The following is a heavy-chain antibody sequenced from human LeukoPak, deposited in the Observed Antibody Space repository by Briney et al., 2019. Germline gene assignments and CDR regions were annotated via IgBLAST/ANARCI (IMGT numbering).Heavy chain of an antibody. CDR3: ARGRYCSADICTGGDSFDI. J-gene: IGHJ3*02. V-gene: IGHV4-4*07. D-gene: IGHD2-15*01. Sequence: SETLSLTSTVSAGSISNYYWSWIRQPAGEGLEWIGRKYARGSSNYNPPVQSRVTMSVDTSKNQFSLKLRSVTAADTAVYYCARGRYCSADICTGGDSFDIWGQGTMVSVS. CDR1: AGSISNYY. CDR2: KYARGSS.